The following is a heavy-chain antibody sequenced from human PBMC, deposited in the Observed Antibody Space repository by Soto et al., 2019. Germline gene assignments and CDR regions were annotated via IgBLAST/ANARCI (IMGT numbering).Heavy chain of an antibody. D-gene: IGHD6-13*01. CDR1: GGSISSNLYS. CDR2: VFHTGRT. CDR3: ARPSAAGGSSWLLDY. Sequence: SETLSLTCAVSGGSISSNLYSWGWIRQPPGKGLEFIGSVFHTGRTDYNPSLKSRGTMSVDTSKNQFSLKLYSVTAADTAVYYCARPSAAGGSSWLLDYWGQGFLVTVSS. J-gene: IGHJ4*02. V-gene: IGHV4-39*01.